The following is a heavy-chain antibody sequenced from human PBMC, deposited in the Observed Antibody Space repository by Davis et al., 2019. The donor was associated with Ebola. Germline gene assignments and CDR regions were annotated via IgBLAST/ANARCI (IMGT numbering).Heavy chain of an antibody. V-gene: IGHV3-7*01. CDR2: IKQDGSEK. J-gene: IGHJ4*02. Sequence: GESLKISCAASGFTFSSYAMYWVRQAPGKGLEWVANIKQDGSEKYYVDSVKGRFTISRDNAKNSLYLQMNSLRAEDTAVYYCARTAQGVIITWGQGTLVTVSS. CDR3: ARTAQGVIIT. D-gene: IGHD3-10*01. CDR1: GFTFSSYA.